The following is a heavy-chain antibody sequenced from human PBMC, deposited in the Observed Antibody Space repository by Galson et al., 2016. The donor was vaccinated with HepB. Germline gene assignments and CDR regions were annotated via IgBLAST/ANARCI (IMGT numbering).Heavy chain of an antibody. Sequence: LSLTCTVSGASITTGTYYWTWIRQPPGKGLQWLGHTYSGRSNTYNPSLKSRVTISIDTSKNQFSLTLSPVTAADTAVYYCTTYLVGHGGTGYWGKGALVTVSS. J-gene: IGHJ4*02. D-gene: IGHD3-16*01. V-gene: IGHV4-61*01. CDR3: TTYLVGHGGTGY. CDR2: TYSGRSN. CDR1: GASITTGTYY.